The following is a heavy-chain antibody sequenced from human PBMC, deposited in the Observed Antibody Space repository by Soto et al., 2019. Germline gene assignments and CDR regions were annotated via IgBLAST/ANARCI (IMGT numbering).Heavy chain of an antibody. CDR3: ISTLGARFDY. Sequence: EASVNVSCKASGYTFTSQNMHWVRQAPGQGLEWMGVINPSIGTTTYAQKFQGRVTMTSDTSTSSVYMEVSSLRSEDTAVYYCISTLGARFDYWGQGTLVTVSS. J-gene: IGHJ4*02. V-gene: IGHV1-46*03. CDR1: GYTFTSQN. D-gene: IGHD1-26*01. CDR2: INPSIGTT.